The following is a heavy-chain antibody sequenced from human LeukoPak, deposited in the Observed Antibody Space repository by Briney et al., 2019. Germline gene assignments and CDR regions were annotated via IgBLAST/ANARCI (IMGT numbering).Heavy chain of an antibody. CDR2: ISSSSSYI. CDR3: ARLYDFWSGYPDYMDV. J-gene: IGHJ6*03. V-gene: IGHV3-21*01. Sequence: GGSLRLSCTASGFTFGDYAMSWVRQAPGEGLGWVSSISSSSSYIYDVDSVKGRFTISRDNATNSLYLQMNSLRAEDTAVYYCARLYDFWSGYPDYMDVWGKGTTVTVSS. D-gene: IGHD3-3*01. CDR1: GFTFGDYA.